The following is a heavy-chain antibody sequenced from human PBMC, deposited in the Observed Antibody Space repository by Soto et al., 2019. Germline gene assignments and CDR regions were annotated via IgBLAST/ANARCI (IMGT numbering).Heavy chain of an antibody. CDR2: IYHSGST. CDR3: ARDQISGSAFDI. D-gene: IGHD6-19*01. Sequence: PSETLSLTCAVSGGSISSGGYSWSWIRQPPGKGLEWIGYIYHSGSTYYNPSLKSRVTMSVDKSKNQFSLKLSSVTAADTAVYYCARDQISGSAFDIWGQGTMVTVSS. V-gene: IGHV4-30-2*01. J-gene: IGHJ3*02. CDR1: GGSISSGGYS.